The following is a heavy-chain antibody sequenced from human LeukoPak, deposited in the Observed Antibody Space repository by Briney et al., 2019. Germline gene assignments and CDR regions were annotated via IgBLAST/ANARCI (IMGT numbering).Heavy chain of an antibody. CDR2: IDYSGST. J-gene: IGHJ4*02. CDR3: ARGKVARFDY. Sequence: SETLSLTCTVSGGSISSDYWTWIRQPPGKGLEWIGYIDYSGSTNYNSSLKSRVSIAVHTSKKQFSLKVSSVTAADTAVYYCARGKVARFDYWGPGTLVTVSS. D-gene: IGHD2-15*01. V-gene: IGHV4-59*01. CDR1: GGSISSDY.